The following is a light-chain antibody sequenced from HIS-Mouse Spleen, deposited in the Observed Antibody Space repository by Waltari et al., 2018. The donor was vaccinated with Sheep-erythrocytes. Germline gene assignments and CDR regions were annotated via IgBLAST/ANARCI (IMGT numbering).Light chain of an antibody. CDR1: KLGDKY. J-gene: IGLJ2*01. CDR3: QPWDSSTVV. CDR2: QDR. V-gene: IGLV3-1*01. Sequence: SYELTQPPSVSVSPGQTASIPCSGNKLGDKYACWYHQKPGQSPVLVIYQDRKRPSGFPELFSGSTSGKTATLTISGTQAMDEADYYCQPWDSSTVVFGGGTKLTVL.